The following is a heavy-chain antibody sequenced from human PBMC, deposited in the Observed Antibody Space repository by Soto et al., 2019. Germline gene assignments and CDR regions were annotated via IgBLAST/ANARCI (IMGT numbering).Heavy chain of an antibody. D-gene: IGHD2-2*01. CDR3: ARSPPSLN. Sequence: QVQLQQWGAGLLKPSETLSLTCAVYGGSFSGYYWSWILQPPGKGLEWIGEINHSGSTNYNPSLKSRVTISVDTSKNQFSLKLSSVTAADTAVYYCARSPPSLNWGQGTLVTVSS. CDR1: GGSFSGYY. J-gene: IGHJ4*02. CDR2: INHSGST. V-gene: IGHV4-34*01.